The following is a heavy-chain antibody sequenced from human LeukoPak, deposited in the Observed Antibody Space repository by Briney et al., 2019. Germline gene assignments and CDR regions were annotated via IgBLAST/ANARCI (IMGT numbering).Heavy chain of an antibody. D-gene: IGHD6-19*01. V-gene: IGHV4-39*01. J-gene: IGHJ6*03. CDR2: FYYSGST. CDR3: ASAGIAVAGTKDYYYYMDV. CDR1: GGSISSRPYC. Sequence: PSETLSLTCTVSGGSISSRPYCWGWIRQPPGKGLERLGSFYYSGSTSYRSSLKSRLSISVDTSKNQISLKLSSVTAADTAVYYCASAGIAVAGTKDYYYYMDVWGKGTTVTVSS.